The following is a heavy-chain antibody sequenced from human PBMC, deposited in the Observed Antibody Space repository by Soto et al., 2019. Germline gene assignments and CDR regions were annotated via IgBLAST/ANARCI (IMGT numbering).Heavy chain of an antibody. J-gene: IGHJ6*02. D-gene: IGHD6-13*01. Sequence: PGGSLRLSCAASGFTFSSYAMSWVRQAPGKGLEWVSAISGSGGSTYYADSVKGRFTISRDNSKNTLYLQMNSLRAVDTAVYYCAKDWEEQQFDYYYGMDVWGQGTTVTVS. CDR1: GFTFSSYA. CDR2: ISGSGGST. CDR3: AKDWEEQQFDYYYGMDV. V-gene: IGHV3-23*01.